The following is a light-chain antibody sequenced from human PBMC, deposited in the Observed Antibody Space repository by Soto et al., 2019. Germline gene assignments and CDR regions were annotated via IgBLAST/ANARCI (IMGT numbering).Light chain of an antibody. CDR2: DAS. V-gene: IGKV1-5*01. CDR3: QQYSSFPYT. J-gene: IGKJ2*01. Sequence: DIQMTQSPSTLSASVGDRVTITCRASQTINRWLAWYQQRPGEAPSLLIFDASTLQSGVPSRFSGGGSGTEFSLTIDSLQTDDFATYHCQQYSSFPYTFGQGTKLEI. CDR1: QTINRW.